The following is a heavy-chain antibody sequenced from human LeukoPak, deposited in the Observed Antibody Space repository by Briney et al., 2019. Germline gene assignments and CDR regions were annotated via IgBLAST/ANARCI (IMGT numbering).Heavy chain of an antibody. CDR2: IRSSGSTI. J-gene: IGHJ4*02. D-gene: IGHD2-21*01. Sequence: RAGGSLRLSCAASGFTFSSYDMNWVRQAPGKGLEWVSYIRSSGSTIYYADSVKGRVTISRDNAKNSLYLQMNSLRAEDTAMYYCARLPGGVVIDAGLYWGQGTLVTVSS. CDR1: GFTFSSYD. CDR3: ARLPGGVVIDAGLY. V-gene: IGHV3-48*01.